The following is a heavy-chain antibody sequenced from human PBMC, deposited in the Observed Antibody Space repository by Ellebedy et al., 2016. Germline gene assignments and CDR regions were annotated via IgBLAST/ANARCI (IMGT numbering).Heavy chain of an antibody. D-gene: IGHD4-17*01. Sequence: GGSLRLXCAASGFTFSDYYMSWIRQAPGKGLEWVSYISSSSSYTNYADSVKGRFTISRDNAKNSLYLQMNSLRAEDTAVYYCARGHDYGDLYYFDYWGQGTLVTVSS. V-gene: IGHV3-11*03. J-gene: IGHJ4*02. CDR2: ISSSSSYT. CDR3: ARGHDYGDLYYFDY. CDR1: GFTFSDYY.